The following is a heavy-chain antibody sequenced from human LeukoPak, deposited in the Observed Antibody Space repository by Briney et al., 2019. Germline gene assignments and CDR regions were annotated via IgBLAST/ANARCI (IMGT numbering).Heavy chain of an antibody. V-gene: IGHV4-59*08. J-gene: IGHJ4*02. CDR3: ARHAGSSGYDAVDY. Sequence: SSETLSLTCTVSGGSIGSYCWSWIRQPPGKRLEWIGYIYYTGNTNYNPSLKSRVTISLDTSKNQFSLKLNSVTAADTAVYYCARHAGSSGYDAVDYWGQGSLVTVSS. CDR2: IYYTGNT. D-gene: IGHD5-12*01. CDR1: GGSIGSYC.